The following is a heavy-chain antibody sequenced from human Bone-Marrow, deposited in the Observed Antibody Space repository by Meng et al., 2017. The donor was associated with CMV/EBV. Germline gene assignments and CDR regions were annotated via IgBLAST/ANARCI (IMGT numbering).Heavy chain of an antibody. CDR2: INHSGST. J-gene: IGHJ3*02. CDR3: ARDQVGAFDI. V-gene: IGHV4-34*01. Sequence: SETLSLTCAVYGGSFSGYYWSWIRQPPGKGLEWIGEINHSGSTNYNPSLKSRVTISVDTSKNQFSLKLSSVTAADTAVYYCARDQVGAFDICGQGTMVTVSS. CDR1: GGSFSGYY.